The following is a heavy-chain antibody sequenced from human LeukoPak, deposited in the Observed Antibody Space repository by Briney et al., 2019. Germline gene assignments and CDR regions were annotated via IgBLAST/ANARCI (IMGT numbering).Heavy chain of an antibody. Sequence: SVKVSCKASGGTFSSYAISWVRQAPGQGLEWMGGIIPIFGTANYAQKFQGRVTITADESTSTAYMELSSLRSEDTAVYYCAAIPPEYSSSSDDIDYWGQGTLVTVSS. V-gene: IGHV1-69*01. CDR3: AAIPPEYSSSSDDIDY. D-gene: IGHD6-6*01. CDR1: GGTFSSYA. CDR2: IIPIFGTA. J-gene: IGHJ4*02.